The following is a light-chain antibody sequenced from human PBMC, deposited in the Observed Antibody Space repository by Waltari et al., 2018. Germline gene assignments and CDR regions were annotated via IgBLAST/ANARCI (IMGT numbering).Light chain of an antibody. J-gene: IGLJ2*01. V-gene: IGLV3-19*01. CDR3: NSRDSSGNHVV. CDR1: SLRSYY. Sequence: SSELTQDPAVSVALGPTVRITCQGDSLRSYYACWYQQKPGQAPVVVIYGKNNRPSGIPDRFPRASSGNTASLTSTGAQAEDEADYYCNSRDSSGNHVVFGGGTKLTVL. CDR2: GKN.